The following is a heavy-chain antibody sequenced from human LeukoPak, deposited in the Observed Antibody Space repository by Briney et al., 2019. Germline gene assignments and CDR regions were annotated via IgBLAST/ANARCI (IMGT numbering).Heavy chain of an antibody. CDR3: ARDCSSTSCYGWFAFDI. Sequence: GGSLRLSCAASGFTFSSYWMSWVRQAPGKGLEWVAHIKQDGSEKYYVDFVKGRFTISRDNSKNTLYLQMNSLRAEDTAVYYCARDCSSTSCYGWFAFDIWGQGTMVTVSS. CDR2: IKQDGSEK. D-gene: IGHD2-2*01. V-gene: IGHV3-7*01. J-gene: IGHJ3*02. CDR1: GFTFSSYW.